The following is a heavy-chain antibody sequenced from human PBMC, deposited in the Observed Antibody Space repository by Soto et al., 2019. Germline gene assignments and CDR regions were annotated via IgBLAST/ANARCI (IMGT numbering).Heavy chain of an antibody. CDR1: SDSVSSSNW. V-gene: IGHV4-4*02. CDR3: AGRGTTNWFDP. J-gene: IGHJ5*02. CDR2: IYHSGST. Sequence: SETLSLTCAVSSDSVSSSNWWNWVRQPPGKGLEWIGEIYHSGSTNYNPSLKSRVTISADKSKNQFSLNLSSVTAADTAVYYCAGRGTTNWFDPWGQGTLVTVSS. D-gene: IGHD1-1*01.